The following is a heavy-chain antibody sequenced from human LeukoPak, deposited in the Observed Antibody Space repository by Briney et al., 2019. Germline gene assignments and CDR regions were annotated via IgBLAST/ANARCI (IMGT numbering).Heavy chain of an antibody. CDR2: IRYDGSNK. V-gene: IGHV3-30*02. D-gene: IGHD6-13*01. CDR1: GFTFSSYG. CDR3: ATRIAGDFDY. Sequence: GGSLRLSCAASGFTFSSYGMHWVRQAPGKGLEWVAFIRYDGSNKYYADSVKGRFTVSRDNSKNTLYLQMNSLRAEDTAVYYCATRIAGDFDYWGQGTLVTVSS. J-gene: IGHJ4*02.